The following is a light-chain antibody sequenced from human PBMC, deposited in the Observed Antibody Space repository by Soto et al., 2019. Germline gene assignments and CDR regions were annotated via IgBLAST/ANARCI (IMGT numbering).Light chain of an antibody. V-gene: IGLV4-69*01. CDR1: SGHSSYA. J-gene: IGLJ1*01. CDR3: QTWGTVIHYV. Sequence: QLVLTQSPSASASLGASVNLTCTLSSGHSSYAIAWHQQQPEKGPRYLMKLNSDGSHSKGDGIPDRFSGSSSGAERYLTISSLQSEDEADYYFQTWGTVIHYVFGTGTKLTVL. CDR2: LNSDGSH.